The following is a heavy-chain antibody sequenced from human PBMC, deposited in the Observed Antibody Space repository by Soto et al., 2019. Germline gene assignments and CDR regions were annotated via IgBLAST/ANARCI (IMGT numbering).Heavy chain of an antibody. D-gene: IGHD4-17*01. Sequence: SETLSLTCSVSGSSIRPYYWSWIRQPPGKGMEWIGNIYYSGSTNYNPSLKSRVIMSVVSSKNQVSLRLNSMTAADTAVYYCTRVGGYYGDYPNFDYWGQGALVTVSA. V-gene: IGHV4-59*01. CDR1: GSSIRPYY. CDR3: TRVGGYYGDYPNFDY. CDR2: IYYSGST. J-gene: IGHJ4*02.